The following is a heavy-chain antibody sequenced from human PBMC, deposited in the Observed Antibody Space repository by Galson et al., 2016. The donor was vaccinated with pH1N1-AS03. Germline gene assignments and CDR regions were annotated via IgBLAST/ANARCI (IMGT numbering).Heavy chain of an antibody. CDR2: ISTTSSSI. J-gene: IGHJ5*02. CDR3: ARDGPPQGISVAGSFDL. Sequence: LRLSCAASGFPFSGYSMNWVRQAPGKGLEWVSFISTTSSSIYYADSVKGRFTISRDNAQNLLYLQMNSLRDEDTAVYYCARDGPPQGISVAGSFDLWGQGTLVTVSS. V-gene: IGHV3-21*01. D-gene: IGHD6-19*01. CDR1: GFPFSGYS.